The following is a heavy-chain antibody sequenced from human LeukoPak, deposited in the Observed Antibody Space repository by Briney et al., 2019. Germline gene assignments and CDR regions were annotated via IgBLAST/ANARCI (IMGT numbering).Heavy chain of an antibody. CDR1: GFTFSTFA. D-gene: IGHD6-19*01. CDR2: IFPSGGEI. V-gene: IGHV3-23*01. J-gene: IGHJ4*02. Sequence: GRSLRLSCAASGFTFSTFAMVWVRQPPGKGLEWVSSIFPSGGEIHYADSVRGRFTISRDNSKSTLSLQMNSLRAEDTAVYYCARELGKYRRILGRDSQWLAVSGFDNWGQGILVTVSS. CDR3: ARELGKYRRILGRDSQWLAVSGFDN.